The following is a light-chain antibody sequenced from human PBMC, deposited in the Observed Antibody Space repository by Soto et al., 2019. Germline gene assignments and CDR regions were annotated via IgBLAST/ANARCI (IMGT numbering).Light chain of an antibody. CDR2: DTS. CDR3: QQYNDLPLT. CDR1: QSVSNY. Sequence: EIVMTQSPATLSVSPGERATLSCRANQSVSNYLAWYQAKPGQAPRLLIFDTSTRATGVPTRFSGSGSGTDFTLTISSLQSADFAVYHCQQYNDLPLTFGGGTKVEVK. J-gene: IGKJ4*01. V-gene: IGKV3-15*01.